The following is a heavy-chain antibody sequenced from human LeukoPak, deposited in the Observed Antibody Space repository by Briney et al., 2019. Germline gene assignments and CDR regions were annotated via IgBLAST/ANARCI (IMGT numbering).Heavy chain of an antibody. CDR3: ARGLSNRYCSSTSCQPAFDI. Sequence: PGVSLRLSCAASGFTFSSYSMNWVRQAPGKGLEWVSYISSSSSTIYYADSVKGRFTISRDNAKNSLYLQMNSLRAEDTAVYYCARGLSNRYCSSTSCQPAFDIWGQGTMVTVSS. CDR2: ISSSSSTI. V-gene: IGHV3-48*01. J-gene: IGHJ3*02. CDR1: GFTFSSYS. D-gene: IGHD2-2*01.